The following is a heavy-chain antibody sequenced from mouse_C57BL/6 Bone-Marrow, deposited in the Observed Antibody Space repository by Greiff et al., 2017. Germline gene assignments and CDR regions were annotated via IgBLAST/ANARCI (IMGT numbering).Heavy chain of an antibody. V-gene: IGHV14-4*01. CDR2: IDPENGDT. CDR1: GFNIKDDY. J-gene: IGHJ3*01. Sequence: VQLQQSGAELVRPGASVKLSCTASGFNIKDDYMHWVKQRPEQGLEWIGWIDPENGDTEYAPKFQGKATITADTSSNTAYLQISSLTSEYTAVYYCATLMVRGGITYWGRGTLITVSA. D-gene: IGHD2-3*01. CDR3: ATLMVRGGITY.